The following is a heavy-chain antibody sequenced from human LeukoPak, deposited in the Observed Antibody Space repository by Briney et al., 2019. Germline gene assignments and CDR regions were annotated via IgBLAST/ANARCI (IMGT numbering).Heavy chain of an antibody. V-gene: IGHV4-34*01. CDR1: GGSFSGYY. J-gene: IGHJ4*02. CDR3: ARAIRRGYPVSTDY. CDR2: INHSGST. Sequence: SETLSLTCSVYGGSFSGYYWSWIRQPPGKGLEWIGEINHSGSTNYNLSHKSRVTISVDTSKNQFSLKLSSVPAADTAVYYCARAIRRGYPVSTDYWGQGTLVTVSS. D-gene: IGHD3-22*01.